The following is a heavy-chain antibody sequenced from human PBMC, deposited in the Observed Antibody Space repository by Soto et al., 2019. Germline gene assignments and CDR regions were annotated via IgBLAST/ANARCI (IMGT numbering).Heavy chain of an antibody. J-gene: IGHJ4*02. CDR1: GYTFTSYA. V-gene: IGHV1-3*01. CDR3: ARDLRHYRPVGY. CDR2: INAGNGNT. D-gene: IGHD1-26*01. Sequence: ASVKVSCKASGYTFTSYAMHWVRQAPGQRLEWMGWINAGNGNTKYSQKFQGRVTITRDTSASTAYMELSSLRSEDTAVYYCARDLRHYRPVGYWGQGTLVTVSS.